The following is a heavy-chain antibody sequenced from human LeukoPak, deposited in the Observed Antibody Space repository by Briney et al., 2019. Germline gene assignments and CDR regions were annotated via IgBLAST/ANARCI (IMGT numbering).Heavy chain of an antibody. CDR1: GFTFSSYW. Sequence: GGSLRLSCAASGFTFSSYWMSWVRQAPGKGLEWVANMEQDGTENYYVDSVKGRFTISRDNAKNSLFLQMNSLRAEETAVYYCARGEYYYDGGYWGQGTLVTVSS. V-gene: IGHV3-7*04. J-gene: IGHJ4*02. CDR2: MEQDGTEN. CDR3: ARGEYYYDGGY. D-gene: IGHD3-22*01.